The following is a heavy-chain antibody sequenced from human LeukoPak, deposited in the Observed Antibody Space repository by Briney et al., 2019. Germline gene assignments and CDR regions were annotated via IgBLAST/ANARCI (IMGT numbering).Heavy chain of an antibody. J-gene: IGHJ4*02. Sequence: GGSLRLSCAASGLTFNNYWMSWVRQAPGKGLDWVANINQDGSEKYYVDSVKGRFTFSRGNAKNLLYLQMNNLRAEDTAVYYCARPSSTIGYFDYWGQGTLVTVSS. CDR3: ARPSSTIGYFDY. CDR2: INQDGSEK. D-gene: IGHD2-8*01. V-gene: IGHV3-7*01. CDR1: GLTFNNYW.